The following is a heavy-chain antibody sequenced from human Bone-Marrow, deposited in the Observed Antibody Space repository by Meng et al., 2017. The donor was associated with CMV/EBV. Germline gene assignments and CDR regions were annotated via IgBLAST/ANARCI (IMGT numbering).Heavy chain of an antibody. J-gene: IGHJ4*02. CDR1: RRGSGGG. D-gene: IGHD2-2*02. CDR2: IYWNDDK. V-gene: IGHV2-5*01. Sequence: RRGSGGGGGGHGQPAGKAVEWGELIYWNDDKSYSTTLKSRLTITKNTSKNQVVLTMTNMNPVDTDTYYCAHVPIVGVPDAIQFDYWGQGTLVTVSS. CDR3: AHVPIVGVPDAIQFDY.